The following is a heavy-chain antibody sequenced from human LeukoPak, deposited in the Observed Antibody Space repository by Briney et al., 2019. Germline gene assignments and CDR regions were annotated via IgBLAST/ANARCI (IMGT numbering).Heavy chain of an antibody. Sequence: PGGSLRLSCAASGFAFSSYAMSWVRQAPGKGLEWVSSIISSGGVTYYADSLKGRFTISRDNSKNMVYLQMDSLRAEDSAVYYCAKNAGYSYGLYYFDYWGQGTLVTVSS. J-gene: IGHJ4*02. D-gene: IGHD5-18*01. CDR2: IISSGGVT. CDR1: GFAFSSYA. V-gene: IGHV3-23*01. CDR3: AKNAGYSYGLYYFDY.